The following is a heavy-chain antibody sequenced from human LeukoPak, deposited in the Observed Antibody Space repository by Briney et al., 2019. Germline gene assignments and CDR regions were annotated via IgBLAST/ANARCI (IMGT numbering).Heavy chain of an antibody. Sequence: SVKVSCKASGFTFTNSAVQWVRQARGQRLEWIGWIVVGSGNTNYAQKFQERVTITRDMSTSTAYMELSSLRSEDTAVYYCACEGDHYDILTGQNWFDPWGQGTLVTVSS. CDR1: GFTFTNSA. V-gene: IGHV1-58*01. J-gene: IGHJ5*02. CDR3: ACEGDHYDILTGQNWFDP. CDR2: IVVGSGNT. D-gene: IGHD3-9*01.